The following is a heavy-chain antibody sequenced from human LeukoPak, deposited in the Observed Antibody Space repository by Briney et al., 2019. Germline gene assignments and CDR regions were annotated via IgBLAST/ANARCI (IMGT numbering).Heavy chain of an antibody. CDR3: ARGGGAGRAFDI. V-gene: IGHV4-39*01. CDR2: IYYTGGT. Sequence: PSETLSLTCSVSGGSITSSSYSCAWIRQPPGKGLEWIGSIYYTGGTYYNPSLKSRLTISLGTSKNQFSLKLNSVTAADTAVYYCARGGGAGRAFDIWGQGTMVTVSS. CDR1: GGSITSSSYS. D-gene: IGHD1-26*01. J-gene: IGHJ3*02.